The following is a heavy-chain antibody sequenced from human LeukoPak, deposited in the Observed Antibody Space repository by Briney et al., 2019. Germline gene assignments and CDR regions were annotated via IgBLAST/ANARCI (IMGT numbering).Heavy chain of an antibody. V-gene: IGHV1-18*01. CDR2: ISAYNGNT. CDR3: ARDQGIYNHRIIDS. J-gene: IGHJ4*02. Sequence: ASVKVSCKASGYTFSSYGISWVRQAPGQGLGWMGWISAYNGNTNLAQEFQGRVTMTTDTSTSTASMELRSLRSDDTAVYYCARDQGIYNHRIIDSWGQGTLVTVSS. CDR1: GYTFSSYG. D-gene: IGHD5-12*01.